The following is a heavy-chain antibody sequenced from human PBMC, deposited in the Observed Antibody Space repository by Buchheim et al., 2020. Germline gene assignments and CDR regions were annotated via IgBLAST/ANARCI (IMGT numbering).Heavy chain of an antibody. D-gene: IGHD5-18*01. V-gene: IGHV3-30*18. Sequence: VQLVESGGGLVQPGGSLRLSCAASGFTFSSYGMHWVRQAPGKGLEWVAVISYDGSNKYYADSVKGRFTISRDNSKNTLYLQMNSLRAEDTAVYYCAKGIQLSIDYWGQGTL. CDR2: ISYDGSNK. CDR3: AKGIQLSIDY. J-gene: IGHJ4*02. CDR1: GFTFSSYG.